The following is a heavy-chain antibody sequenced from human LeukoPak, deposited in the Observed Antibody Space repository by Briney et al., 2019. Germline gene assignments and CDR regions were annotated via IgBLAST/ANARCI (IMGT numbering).Heavy chain of an antibody. CDR2: IIPIFGTA. D-gene: IGHD5-18*01. CDR1: GGTFSSYA. J-gene: IGHJ6*03. V-gene: IGHV1-69*13. Sequence: SVKVSCKASGGTFSSYAISWVRQAPGQGLEWMGGIIPIFGTANYAQKFQGRVTITADESTSTAYMELSSLRSEDTAVYYCAREGGYSYGSGRYYYYYMDVWGKGTTVTISS. CDR3: AREGGYSYGSGRYYYYYMDV.